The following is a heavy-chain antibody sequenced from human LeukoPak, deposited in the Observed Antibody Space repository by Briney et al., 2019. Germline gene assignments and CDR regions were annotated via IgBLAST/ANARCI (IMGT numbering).Heavy chain of an antibody. D-gene: IGHD3-16*02. J-gene: IGHJ4*02. Sequence: PSETLSLTCAVYGGSFSGYYWSWIRQPPGKGLEWIGEINHSGSTNYNPSLKGRVTISVDTSKNQFSLKLSSVTAADTAVYYCARLTYYDYVWGSYRQKYFDYWGQGTLVTVSS. CDR3: ARLTYYDYVWGSYRQKYFDY. V-gene: IGHV4-34*01. CDR2: INHSGST. CDR1: GGSFSGYY.